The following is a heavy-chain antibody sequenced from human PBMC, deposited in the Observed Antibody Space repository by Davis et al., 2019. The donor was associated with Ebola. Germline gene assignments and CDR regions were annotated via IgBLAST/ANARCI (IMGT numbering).Heavy chain of an antibody. J-gene: IGHJ6*04. V-gene: IGHV3-23*01. D-gene: IGHD1-14*01. CDR2: FSGSGDST. Sequence: GGSLRLSCAASGFTFSNYGMAWVRQAPGKGLEWVSGFSGSGDSTYHAGSVEGRFTISRDNSRNTLYLHMSSLRPEDTAVYYCARNLAGMDVWGKGTTVTVSS. CDR1: GFTFSNYG. CDR3: ARNLAGMDV.